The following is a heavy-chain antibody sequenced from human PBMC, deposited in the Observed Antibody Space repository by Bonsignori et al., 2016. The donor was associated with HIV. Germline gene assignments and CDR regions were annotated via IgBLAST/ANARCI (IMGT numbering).Heavy chain of an antibody. D-gene: IGHD3-10*01. J-gene: IGHJ4*02. CDR2: IWYDGSNK. Sequence: GGSLRLSCAASGFTFSSYGMHWVRQAPGKGLEWVAVIWYDGSNKYYADSVKGRFTISRDNSKNTLYLQMNSLRAEDTAVYYCAKGTDGSGSLIDYWGQGTLVTVSS. CDR3: AKGTDGSGSLIDY. V-gene: IGHV3-33*06. CDR1: GFTFSSYG.